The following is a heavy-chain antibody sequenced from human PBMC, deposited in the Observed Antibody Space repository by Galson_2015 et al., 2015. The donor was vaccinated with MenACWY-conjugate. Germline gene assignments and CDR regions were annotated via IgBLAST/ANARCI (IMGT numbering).Heavy chain of an antibody. CDR2: ISSSGNTI. V-gene: IGHV3-48*03. CDR1: AFTFSSYE. CDR3: ARGVYDSSGYYFP. J-gene: IGHJ1*01. D-gene: IGHD3-22*01. Sequence: SLRLSCAASAFTFSSYEMNWVRQAPGKGLEWVSYISSSGNTIYYADSVKGRFTISRDNAKNSLYLQMNSLRAEDTAVYHCARGVYDSSGYYFPWGQGTLVTVSS.